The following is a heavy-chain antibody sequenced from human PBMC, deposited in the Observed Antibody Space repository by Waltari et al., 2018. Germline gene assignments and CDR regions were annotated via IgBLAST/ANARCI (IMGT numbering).Heavy chain of an antibody. V-gene: IGHV3-30*02. CDR3: AKDAFGNTYLDH. CDR2: ASFDGSTT. Sequence: VQLVASGRGVVQPGLSLRLSCAASGFRLSHFGMHWVRQAPGKGREGVALASFDGSTTYDADSVRGRFTISRDNSKNTLYLDINTLRVDDTANYYCAKDAFGNTYLDHWGQGTLVTVSS. CDR1: GFRLSHFG. J-gene: IGHJ5*02. D-gene: IGHD3-10*01.